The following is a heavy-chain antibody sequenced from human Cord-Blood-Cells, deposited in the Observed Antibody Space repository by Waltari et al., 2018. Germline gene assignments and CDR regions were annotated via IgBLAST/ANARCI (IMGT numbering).Heavy chain of an antibody. CDR2: IIPIFGTA. CDR3: ARLNSSGWRDY. D-gene: IGHD6-19*01. Sequence: GPGAGWMGGIIPIFGTANYAQKFQGRVTMTADESTSTAYMELSSLRSEDTAVYYCARLNSSGWRDYWGQGTLVTVSS. J-gene: IGHJ4*02. V-gene: IGHV1-69*01.